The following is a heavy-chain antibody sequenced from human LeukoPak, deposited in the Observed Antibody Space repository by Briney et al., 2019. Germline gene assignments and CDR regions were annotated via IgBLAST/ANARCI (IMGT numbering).Heavy chain of an antibody. Sequence: GGSLRLSCAASGFTFSSYGMHWVRQAPGKGLEWVAFIRYDGSNKYYADSVKGRFTISRDNSKNTLYLQMNSLRAEDTAVYYCAKDATGISSSWSKGGIDYWGQGTLVTVSS. CDR3: AKDATGISSSWSKGGIDY. CDR1: GFTFSSYG. CDR2: IRYDGSNK. D-gene: IGHD6-13*01. J-gene: IGHJ4*02. V-gene: IGHV3-30*02.